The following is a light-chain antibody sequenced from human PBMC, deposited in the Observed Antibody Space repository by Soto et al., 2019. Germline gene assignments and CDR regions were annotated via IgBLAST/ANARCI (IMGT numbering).Light chain of an antibody. CDR3: QQRSHWPIT. J-gene: IGKJ5*01. Sequence: EIVLRQSPATLSLSPGERATLSCRASQTVTNYLAWYQQKPGQAPRLLIYHASNRATGIPARFSGSGSGTDFTLTISSLEPEDFAVYYCQQRSHWPITFGRGTRLEIK. V-gene: IGKV3-11*01. CDR2: HAS. CDR1: QTVTNY.